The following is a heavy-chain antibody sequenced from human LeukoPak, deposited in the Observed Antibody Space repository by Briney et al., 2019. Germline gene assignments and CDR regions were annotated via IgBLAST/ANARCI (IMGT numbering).Heavy chain of an antibody. CDR3: ATDGYCSSTSCCP. J-gene: IGHJ5*02. CDR2: INHSGST. CDR1: EFTFSTYW. Sequence: LRLSCAASEFTFSTYWMSWVRQAPGKGLEWIGEINHSGSTNYNPSLKSRVTISVDTSKNQSSLKLSSVTAADTAVYYCATDGYCSSTSCCPWGQGTLVTVSS. D-gene: IGHD2-2*01. V-gene: IGHV4-34*08.